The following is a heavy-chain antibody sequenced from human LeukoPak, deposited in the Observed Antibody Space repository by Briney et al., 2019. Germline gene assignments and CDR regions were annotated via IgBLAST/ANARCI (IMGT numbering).Heavy chain of an antibody. CDR1: GGSISSYY. Sequence: SETLSLXCTVSGGSISSYYWSWIRQPAGKGLEWIGRIYTSGSTNYNPSLKSRVTMSVDTSKNQSSLKLSSVTAADTAVYYCARSPVMAYYDSSGYYLFDYWGQGTLVTVSS. CDR3: ARSPVMAYYDSSGYYLFDY. D-gene: IGHD3-22*01. J-gene: IGHJ4*02. V-gene: IGHV4-4*07. CDR2: IYTSGST.